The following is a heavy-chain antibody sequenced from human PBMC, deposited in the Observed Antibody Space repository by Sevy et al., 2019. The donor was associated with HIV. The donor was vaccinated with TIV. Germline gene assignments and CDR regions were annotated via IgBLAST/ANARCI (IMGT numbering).Heavy chain of an antibody. V-gene: IGHV5-51*01. D-gene: IGHD1-26*01. Sequence: GESLKISCKVSGYSFTNFWIGWVRHVPGKGLEWMGLSNPGDSGSRYSRSFEGQVTISVDKSSSTVYLQWSSLKASDTAMYYCARRRWEPDPPMDYWGKGTRVTVS. J-gene: IGHJ4*02. CDR2: SNPGDSGS. CDR3: ARRRWEPDPPMDY. CDR1: GYSFTNFW.